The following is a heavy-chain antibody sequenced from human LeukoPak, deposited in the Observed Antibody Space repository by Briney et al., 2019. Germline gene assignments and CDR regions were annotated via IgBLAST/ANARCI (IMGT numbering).Heavy chain of an antibody. Sequence: PGASVKVSCKVSGYTLTELSMHWVRQAPGKGLEWMGGFDPEDGETIYAQKFQGRVTMTEDTSTDTAYMELSSLRSDDTAVYYCARGQRGYCSSTSCSNYWGQGTLVTVSS. CDR3: ARGQRGYCSSTSCSNY. CDR2: FDPEDGET. J-gene: IGHJ4*02. D-gene: IGHD2-2*01. V-gene: IGHV1-24*01. CDR1: GYTLTELS.